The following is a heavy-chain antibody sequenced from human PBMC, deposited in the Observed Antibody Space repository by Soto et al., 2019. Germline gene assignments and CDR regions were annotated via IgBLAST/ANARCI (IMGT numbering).Heavy chain of an antibody. J-gene: IGHJ1*01. V-gene: IGHV2-5*02. CDR1: GFSLNTVGLT. CDR2: IYWDDGK. D-gene: IGHD3-10*01. CDR3: AHSPAPRVYFQH. Sequence: SGPTLGNPTQTLTLTCVFSGFSLNTVGLTVGWIRQPPGKALEWVALIYWDDGKRYSPSLKSRLTITKETSRNQVVLTMTNVDPEDTATYFCAHSPAPRVYFQHWGEGTLVTVSS.